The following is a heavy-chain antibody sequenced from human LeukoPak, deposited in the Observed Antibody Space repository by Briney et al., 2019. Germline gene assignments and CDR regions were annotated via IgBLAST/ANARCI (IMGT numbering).Heavy chain of an antibody. Sequence: GASVKVSCKASGYTFTGYYMHWVRQAPGQGLEWMGWINPNSGGTNYAQKFQGRVTMTRDTSISTAYMELSRLRSDDTAVYYCARHLYYYDSSGYYYFDYWGQGTLVTVSS. CDR1: GYTFTGYY. D-gene: IGHD3-22*01. CDR3: ARHLYYYDSSGYYYFDY. V-gene: IGHV1-2*02. J-gene: IGHJ4*02. CDR2: INPNSGGT.